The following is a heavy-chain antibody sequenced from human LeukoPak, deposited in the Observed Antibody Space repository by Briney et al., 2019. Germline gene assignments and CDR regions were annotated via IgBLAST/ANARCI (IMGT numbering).Heavy chain of an antibody. CDR3: AREKPHGSGSYSPDAKDGMDV. CDR1: GYTFTDYY. CDR2: LNPNSGGT. V-gene: IGHV1-2*02. D-gene: IGHD3-10*01. Sequence: ASVKVSCKASGYTFTDYYIHWVRQAPGEGLEWMGWLNPNSGGTHYAQKFQGKVTMSRDTSLSTAYMELSSLTSDDTAVYYCAREKPHGSGSYSPDAKDGMDVWGQGTTVTVSS. J-gene: IGHJ6*02.